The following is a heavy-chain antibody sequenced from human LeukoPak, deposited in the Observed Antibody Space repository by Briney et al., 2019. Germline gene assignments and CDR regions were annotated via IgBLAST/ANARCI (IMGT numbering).Heavy chain of an antibody. V-gene: IGHV2-70*01. J-gene: IGHJ4*02. CDR1: GFSLSTSGMC. Sequence: ESGPALVKPTQTLTLTCTFSGFSLSTSGMCVNWIRQPPGKALEWLAHIDWDDDKYYTTSLKTRLTISKYTSKNQVVLKMTNMDPVDTATYYCARRDSSSWYFDFWGQGTLVTVSS. CDR2: IDWDDDK. D-gene: IGHD6-13*01. CDR3: ARRDSSSWYFDF.